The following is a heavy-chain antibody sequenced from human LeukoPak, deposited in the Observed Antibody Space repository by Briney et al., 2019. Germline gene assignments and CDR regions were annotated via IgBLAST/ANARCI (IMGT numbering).Heavy chain of an antibody. Sequence: GGSLRLSCAASGFTFSRYTMSWVRQAPGKGLEWASAISGSGGSTYYADSVKGRFTISRDNSKNTLYLQMNSLRAEDTAVYYCAKGGRNYYDSSGYYYGGDYFDSWGQGTLVTVSS. D-gene: IGHD3-22*01. CDR2: ISGSGGST. CDR1: GFTFSRYT. CDR3: AKGGRNYYDSSGYYYGGDYFDS. J-gene: IGHJ4*02. V-gene: IGHV3-23*01.